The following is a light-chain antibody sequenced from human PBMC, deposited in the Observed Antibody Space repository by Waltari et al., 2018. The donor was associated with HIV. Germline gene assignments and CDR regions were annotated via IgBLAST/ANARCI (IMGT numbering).Light chain of an antibody. CDR1: QCLRIY. CDR3: QQYGDDPYS. Sequence: DIVLTQSPPTLSVSPGDGATLSCTSSQCLRIYLAWYQHIPGQAPRLLIYDASNRASGIPDRFSGSGSGTVFTLTISRLEPEDFGVYYCQQYGDDPYSFGQGTTLETK. J-gene: IGKJ2*01. CDR2: DAS. V-gene: IGKV3-20*01.